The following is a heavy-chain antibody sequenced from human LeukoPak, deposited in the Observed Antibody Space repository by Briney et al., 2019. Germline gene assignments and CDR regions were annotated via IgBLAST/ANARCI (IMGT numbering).Heavy chain of an antibody. V-gene: IGHV4-30-4*01. Sequence: PSETLSPTCTVSGGSIGSGDYYWSWIPEPPGKGLEGIGHIYSITSTYYIPSLKSRVTISVDTSKKQFSLKPSSVTAADTAVYYCARDHRDMYSSSFCDWGQGTLVTVSS. CDR2: IYSITST. CDR3: ARDHRDMYSSSFCD. J-gene: IGHJ4*02. D-gene: IGHD6-13*01. CDR1: GGSIGSGDYY.